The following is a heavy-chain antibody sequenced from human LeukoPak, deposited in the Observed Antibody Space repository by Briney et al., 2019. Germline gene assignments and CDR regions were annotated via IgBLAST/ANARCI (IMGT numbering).Heavy chain of an antibody. J-gene: IGHJ6*01. V-gene: IGHV3-23*01. Sequence: GGSLRLSCAASGFTFSGFAMSWARRTPGKGLEWVSGISGSGDNTLYADSVKGRFTISRDNSKNTLYLEMNSLRAEDTAIYYCAKMKGHPLPKYYMDVWGQGTTVTVSS. CDR2: ISGSGDNT. D-gene: IGHD1-26*01. CDR1: GFTFSGFA. CDR3: AKMKGHPLPKYYMDV.